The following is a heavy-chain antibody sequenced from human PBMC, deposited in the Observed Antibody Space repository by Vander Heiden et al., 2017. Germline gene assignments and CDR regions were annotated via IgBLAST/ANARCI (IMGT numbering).Heavy chain of an antibody. CDR3: ARLYPPDKNSGYPRFPTKRDY. V-gene: IGHV1-2*02. CDR2: INPNSGGT. J-gene: IGHJ4*02. Sequence: QVQLVQSGAEVKKPGASVKVSCKASGYTFTGYYMHWVRQAPGQGLEWMGWINPNSGGTNYAQKFQGRVTMTRDTSISTAYMELSRLRSDDTAVYYCARLYPPDKNSGYPRFPTKRDYWGQGTLVTVSS. CDR1: GYTFTGYY. D-gene: IGHD5-12*01.